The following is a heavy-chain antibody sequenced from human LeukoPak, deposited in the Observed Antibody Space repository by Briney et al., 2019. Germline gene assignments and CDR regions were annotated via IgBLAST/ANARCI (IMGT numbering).Heavy chain of an antibody. CDR2: ISSSSSYI. CDR1: GFTYNSYS. V-gene: IGHV3-21*01. J-gene: IGHJ6*01. CDR3: ARDKRGVYSGYDYSSCMDV. Sequence: EGSLRLSCAASGFTYNSYSMNWVRQAPRKGLEWVSSISSSSSYIFYADSVKGRFTISRDNAKHSLYLQMNSLRAEDTAGYYCARDKRGVYSGYDYSSCMDVWGKGTTLTVSS. D-gene: IGHD5-12*01.